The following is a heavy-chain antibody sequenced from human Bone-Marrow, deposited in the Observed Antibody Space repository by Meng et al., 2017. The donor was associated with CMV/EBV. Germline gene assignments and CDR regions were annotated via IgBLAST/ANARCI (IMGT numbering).Heavy chain of an antibody. CDR3: ARQWEFVSPLDH. CDR1: GFTFTRHD. Sequence: GESLKISCAASGFTFTRHDMHWVRQAPGKGLEWVAFIRYDGSNKYYADSVKGRFTISRDNAKNTLYLQMNSLRDEDTAVYYCARQWEFVSPLDHWGQGTLVTVSS. CDR2: IRYDGSNK. D-gene: IGHD1-26*01. J-gene: IGHJ4*02. V-gene: IGHV3-30*02.